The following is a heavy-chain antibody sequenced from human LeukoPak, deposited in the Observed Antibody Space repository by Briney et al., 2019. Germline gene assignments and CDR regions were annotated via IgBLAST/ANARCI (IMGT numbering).Heavy chain of an antibody. CDR2: IYTSGST. J-gene: IGHJ4*02. CDR1: GVSISSWF. Sequence: SETLSLTCTVSGVSISSWFWSWIGQPAGKGLDWVGCIYTSGSTNHNPSLKSRVTMSVDTSKNQFSLKLSSVTAADTAVYYCAREGSVLYYFDYWGQGTLVTVSS. CDR3: AREGSVLYYFDY. D-gene: IGHD2-15*01. V-gene: IGHV4-4*07.